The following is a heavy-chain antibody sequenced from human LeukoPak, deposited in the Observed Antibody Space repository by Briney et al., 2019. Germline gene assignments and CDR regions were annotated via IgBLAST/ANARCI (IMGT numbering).Heavy chain of an antibody. CDR2: IYYSGST. CDR3: ARHPESRYYYDSSGYYS. CDR1: GGSISSYY. D-gene: IGHD3-22*01. J-gene: IGHJ3*01. Sequence: PSETLSLTCTVSGGSISSYYWSWIRQPPGKGLEWIGYIYYSGSTNYNPSLKSRVTISVDTSKNQFSLKLSSVTAADTAVYYCARHPESRYYYDSSGYYSWGQGTMVTVSS. V-gene: IGHV4-59*08.